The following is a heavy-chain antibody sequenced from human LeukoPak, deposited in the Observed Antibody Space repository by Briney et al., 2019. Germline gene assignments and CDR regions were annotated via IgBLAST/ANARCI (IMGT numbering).Heavy chain of an antibody. V-gene: IGHV4-59*01. D-gene: IGHD3-22*01. CDR2: IYYSGST. J-gene: IGHJ3*02. Sequence: SETLSLTCTVSGGSISSYYWSWIRQPPGKGLEWIGYIYYSGSTNYNPSLKSRVTISVDTSKNQFSLKLSSVTAVDTAVYYCARDGPYYYDSRRDAFDIWGQGTMVTVSS. CDR1: GGSISSYY. CDR3: ARDGPYYYDSRRDAFDI.